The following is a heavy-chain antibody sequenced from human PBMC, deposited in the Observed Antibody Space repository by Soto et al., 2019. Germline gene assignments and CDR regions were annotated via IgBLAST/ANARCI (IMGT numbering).Heavy chain of an antibody. CDR3: AMVDVYVTPSPQDV. CDR1: GYTFTRYG. J-gene: IGHJ6*02. D-gene: IGHD3-16*01. V-gene: IGHV1-18*01. CDR2: INTYNGNT. Sequence: QVQLVQSGAEVKNPGASVKVSCKASGYTFTRYGIGWARQALVQGLDWMGWINTYNGNTNYAQNVQGRVTLTTDTTTSTAYMELRSLTSNDTAIYYCAMVDVYVTPSPQDVWGQGTTVIVSS.